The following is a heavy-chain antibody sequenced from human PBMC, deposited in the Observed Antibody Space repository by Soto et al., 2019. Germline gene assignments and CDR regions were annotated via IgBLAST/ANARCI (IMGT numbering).Heavy chain of an antibody. CDR3: ARARRVLRFLEWLFEPYGMDV. CDR2: INHSGST. J-gene: IGHJ6*02. Sequence: ASETLSLTCAVYGGSLSGYYWSWIRQPPGKGLEWIGEINHSGSTNYNPSLKSRVTISVDTSKNQFSLKLSSVTAADTAVYYCARARRVLRFLEWLFEPYGMDVWGQGTTVTVSS. CDR1: GGSLSGYY. D-gene: IGHD3-3*01. V-gene: IGHV4-34*01.